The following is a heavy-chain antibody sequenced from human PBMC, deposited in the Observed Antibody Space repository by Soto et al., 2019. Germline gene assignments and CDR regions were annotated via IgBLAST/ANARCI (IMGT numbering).Heavy chain of an antibody. CDR3: ARDGVRGGWYYFDL. CDR1: GGSFSDYA. J-gene: IGHJ4*02. V-gene: IGHV1-69*06. CDR2: IIPKFPTG. Sequence: QVPLVQSGTEVKNPGSSVRVSCKVSGGSFSDYAITWVRQAPGQGLEWMGGIIPKFPTGEYAKKFQGTVKITADKSTSTVYLEVSSLRHEDTAVYYCARDGVRGGWYYFDLWGQGTQVSVSS. D-gene: IGHD6-19*01.